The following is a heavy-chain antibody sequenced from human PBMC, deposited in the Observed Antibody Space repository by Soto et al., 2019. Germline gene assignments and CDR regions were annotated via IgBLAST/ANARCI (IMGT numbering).Heavy chain of an antibody. CDR3: ARGIWARYYFDY. V-gene: IGHV4-61*05. Sequence: SDTLSLTCPVSGGSISSSSYYWGWIRQPPGKGLEWIGYIYYSGSTNYNPSLKSRVTISVDTSKNQFSLKLSSVTAADTAVYYCARGIWARYYFDYWGQGTLVTVSS. J-gene: IGHJ4*02. CDR1: GGSISSSSYY. CDR2: IYYSGST. D-gene: IGHD6-6*01.